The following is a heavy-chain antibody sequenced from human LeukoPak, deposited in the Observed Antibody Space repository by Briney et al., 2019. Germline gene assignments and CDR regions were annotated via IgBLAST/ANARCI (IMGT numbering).Heavy chain of an antibody. V-gene: IGHV4-61*02. Sequence: PSETLSLTCTVSGGSISSGSYYWSWIRQPAGKGLEWIGRIYTSGSTNYNPSLKSRVTISVDTSKNQFSLKLSSVTAADTAVYYCARGLGYSSSPVYWGQGTLVTVSS. J-gene: IGHJ4*02. CDR1: GGSISSGSYY. CDR2: IYTSGST. CDR3: ARGLGYSSSPVY. D-gene: IGHD6-13*01.